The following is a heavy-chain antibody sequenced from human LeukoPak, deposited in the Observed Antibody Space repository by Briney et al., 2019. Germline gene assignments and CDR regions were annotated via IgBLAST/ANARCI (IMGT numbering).Heavy chain of an antibody. Sequence: SETLSLTCAVYGGSFSGYYWSWIRQPPGKGLEWIGEINHSGGTNYNPSLKSRVTLSADTSKSQFSLKLSSVTAADTAVYYCARAYGGRFDFWGQGALVTVSS. CDR3: ARAYGGRFDF. D-gene: IGHD4-23*01. J-gene: IGHJ4*02. CDR2: INHSGGT. V-gene: IGHV4-34*01. CDR1: GGSFSGYY.